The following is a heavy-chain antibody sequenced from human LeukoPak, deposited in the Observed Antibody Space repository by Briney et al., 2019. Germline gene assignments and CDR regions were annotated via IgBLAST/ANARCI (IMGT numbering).Heavy chain of an antibody. V-gene: IGHV1-2*02. J-gene: IGHJ4*02. D-gene: IGHD6-19*01. CDR1: GGNFRDDA. Sequence: GASVKVSCKASGGNFRDDAIGWVRQAPGQGLECMGWINPNSGVTNYAQKFQGRVTMTRDTSISTAYMELSGLMSDDTAVYYCARDFLPYSSGWGFDYWGQGTLVTVSS. CDR3: ARDFLPYSSGWGFDY. CDR2: INPNSGVT.